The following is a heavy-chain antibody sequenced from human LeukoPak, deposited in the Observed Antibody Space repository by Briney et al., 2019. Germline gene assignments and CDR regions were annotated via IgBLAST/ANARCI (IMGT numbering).Heavy chain of an antibody. CDR1: GFTFDDYA. D-gene: IGHD3-10*01. V-gene: IGHV3-9*01. J-gene: IGHJ6*02. Sequence: GRSLRLSCAAAGFTFDDYAMHWVRQAPGKGLEWVSGISWNSGSIGYADSVKGRFTISRDNAKNSLYLQMSSLRAEDTALYYCAKGSGELFYYYGMDVWGQGTTVTVSS. CDR3: AKGSGELFYYYGMDV. CDR2: ISWNSGSI.